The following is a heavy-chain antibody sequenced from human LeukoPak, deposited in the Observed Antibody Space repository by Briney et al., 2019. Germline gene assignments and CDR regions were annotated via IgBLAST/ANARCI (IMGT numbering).Heavy chain of an antibody. CDR3: ARGVGTSGWYTFDY. Sequence: SQTLSLTCAISGDSVSSNNGAWNWIRQSPSRGLEWLGRTYYRSKWYNDYAGSMKGRITISPDTSKNRFSLQLNSVTPEDTAVYNCARGVGTSGWYTFDYWGQGTLVTVSS. D-gene: IGHD6-19*01. V-gene: IGHV6-1*01. CDR1: GDSVSSNNGA. CDR2: TYYRSKWYN. J-gene: IGHJ4*02.